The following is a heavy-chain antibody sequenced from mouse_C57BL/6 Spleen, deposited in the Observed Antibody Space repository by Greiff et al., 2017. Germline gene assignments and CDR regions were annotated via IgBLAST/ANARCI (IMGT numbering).Heavy chain of an antibody. CDR1: GYSITSGYY. CDR3: ASYYYGSSYGWFAY. J-gene: IGHJ3*01. V-gene: IGHV3-6*01. D-gene: IGHD1-1*01. CDR2: ISYDGSN. Sequence: VQLKESGPGLVKPSQSLSLTCSVTGYSITSGYYWNWIRQFPGNKLEWMGYISYDGSNNYNPSLKNRISITRDTSKNQFFLKLNSVTTEDTATYYCASYYYGSSYGWFAYWGQGTLVTVSA.